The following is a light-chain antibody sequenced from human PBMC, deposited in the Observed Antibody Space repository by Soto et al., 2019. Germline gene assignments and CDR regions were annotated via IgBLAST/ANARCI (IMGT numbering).Light chain of an antibody. J-gene: IGKJ1*01. V-gene: IGKV1-5*01. CDR2: DAS. Sequence: DIPMTQSPSTLSASVGDRVTITCRASQSISSWLAWYQQKPGKAPKLLIYDASSLESGVPSRFSGSVSGTQFTLTISSLQPDDFATSYCQQYNSFTWTFGQWTKVEIK. CDR1: QSISSW. CDR3: QQYNSFTWT.